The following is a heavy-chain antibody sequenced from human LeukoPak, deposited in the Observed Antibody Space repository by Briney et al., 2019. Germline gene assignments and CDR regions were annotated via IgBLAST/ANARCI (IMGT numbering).Heavy chain of an antibody. J-gene: IGHJ4*02. D-gene: IGHD3-16*01. Sequence: ASVKVSCKASGYTFTGYYMHWVRQPPGQGLEGMGWTNPNSGDTKYAQNFQGRVTMARDTSISTAYMELSRLRSDDTAVYYCATQRGSYLWGTDFDYWGQGTLVTVSS. CDR3: ATQRGSYLWGTDFDY. CDR1: GYTFTGYY. CDR2: TNPNSGDT. V-gene: IGHV1-2*02.